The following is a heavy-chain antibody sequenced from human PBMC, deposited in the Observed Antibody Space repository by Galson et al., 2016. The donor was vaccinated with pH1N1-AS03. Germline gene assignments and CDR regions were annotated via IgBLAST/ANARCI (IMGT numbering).Heavy chain of an antibody. Sequence: SVKVSCKASGGTFSNYAISWVRQAPGQGLERLGGFIPVFNTVKYEQKFQGRVTITTDESTSTAYMEVRSLRSEDTAVYYCAGRQNGRHYDFWSGARGFDSWGQGTMVTVSS. V-gene: IGHV1-69*05. J-gene: IGHJ3*01. CDR2: FIPVFNTV. CDR1: GGTFSNYA. D-gene: IGHD3-3*01. CDR3: AGRQNGRHYDFWSGARGFDS.